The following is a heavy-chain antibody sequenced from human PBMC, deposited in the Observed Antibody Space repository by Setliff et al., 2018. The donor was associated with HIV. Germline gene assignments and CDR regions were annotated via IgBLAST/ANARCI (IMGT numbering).Heavy chain of an antibody. D-gene: IGHD3-22*01. CDR2: RSPIFSTT. CDR3: AITSRGSSLQRGGAFDI. Sequence: SVKVSCKGSGDTFTTYVVSWVRQAPGQGLEWMGGRSPIFSTTNYAQKFQGRVTITTDESTSRAYMELSSLRSEDTAVYYCAITSRGSSLQRGGAFDIWGQGTLVTVSS. CDR1: GDTFTTYV. V-gene: IGHV1-69*05. J-gene: IGHJ3*02.